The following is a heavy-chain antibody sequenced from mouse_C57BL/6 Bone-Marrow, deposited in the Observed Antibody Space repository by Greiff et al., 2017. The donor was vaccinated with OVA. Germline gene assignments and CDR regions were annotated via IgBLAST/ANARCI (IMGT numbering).Heavy chain of an antibody. D-gene: IGHD6-5*01. CDR2: ISSGSSTI. CDR1: GFTFSDYG. V-gene: IGHV5-17*01. Sequence: EVKLVESGGGLVKPGGSLKLSCAASGFTFSDYGMHWVRQAPEKGLEWVAYISSGSSTIYYADTVKGRFTLSRDNAKNTLFLQMTSLRSEDTAMYYCARESPLYYYAMDDWGQGTSVTVSS. J-gene: IGHJ4*01. CDR3: ARESPLYYYAMDD.